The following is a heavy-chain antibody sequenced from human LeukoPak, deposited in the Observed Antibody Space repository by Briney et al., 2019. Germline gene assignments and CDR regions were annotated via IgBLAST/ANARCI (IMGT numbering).Heavy chain of an antibody. CDR1: GDSISSSNSY. CDR3: ARDYEVGATAL. J-gene: IGHJ2*01. V-gene: IGHV4-39*07. D-gene: IGHD1-26*01. Sequence: SETLSLTCTVSGDSISSSNSYWGWIRQPPGKGLEWIGRIYTSGSTNYNPSLKSRVTMSVDTSKNQFSLKLSSVTAADTAVYYCARDYEVGATALWGRGTLVTVSS. CDR2: IYTSGST.